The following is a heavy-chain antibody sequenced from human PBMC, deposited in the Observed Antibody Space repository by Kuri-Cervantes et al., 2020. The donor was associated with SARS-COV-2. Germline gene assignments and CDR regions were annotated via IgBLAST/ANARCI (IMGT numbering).Heavy chain of an antibody. Sequence: QTLSLTCAVYGGSFSGYYWSWIRQPPGKALEWLALIDWDDDKYYSTSLKTRLTISKDTSKNQVVLTMTNMDPVDTATYYCATSPKVGIAAAGTYFDYWGQGTLVTVSS. CDR1: GGSFSGYY. CDR3: ATSPKVGIAAAGTYFDY. J-gene: IGHJ4*02. V-gene: IGHV2-70*01. D-gene: IGHD6-13*01. CDR2: IDWDDDK.